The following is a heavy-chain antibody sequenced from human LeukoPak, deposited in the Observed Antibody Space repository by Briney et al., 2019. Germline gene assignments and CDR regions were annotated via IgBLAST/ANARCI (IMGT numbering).Heavy chain of an antibody. Sequence: ASVKVSCKASGYTFTDYYIHWVRQAPGQGLEWMGWINPNTGGTNYAQNFQGWVTMTRDTSTSTAFMELNRLTSDDTAVYYCARPPKYGSGSYYPKPPFDYWGQGTLVTVSS. J-gene: IGHJ4*02. D-gene: IGHD3-10*01. CDR2: INPNTGGT. CDR1: GYTFTDYY. CDR3: ARPPKYGSGSYYPKPPFDY. V-gene: IGHV1-2*04.